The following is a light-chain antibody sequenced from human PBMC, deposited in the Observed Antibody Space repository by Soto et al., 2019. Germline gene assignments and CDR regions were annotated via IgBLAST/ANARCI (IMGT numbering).Light chain of an antibody. J-gene: IGKJ1*01. CDR2: GAF. CDR1: QSVSNNY. Sequence: EIVLTQSPGTLSLSPGERATLSCRASQSVSNNYLAWYQQKPGQAPRLLIYGAFSRATGTPDRFSGSGSGTEFTLTISSLQSEDFAVYYCQQYNNWWTFGQGTKVDIK. CDR3: QQYNNWWT. V-gene: IGKV3-20*01.